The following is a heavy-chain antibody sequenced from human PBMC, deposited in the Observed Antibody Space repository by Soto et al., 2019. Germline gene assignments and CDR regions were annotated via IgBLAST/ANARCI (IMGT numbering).Heavy chain of an antibody. CDR3: ARGSQQLVYYYGMDV. CDR1: GGSISSSNW. D-gene: IGHD6-13*01. CDR2: IYHSGST. J-gene: IGHJ6*02. V-gene: IGHV4-4*02. Sequence: SETLSLTCAVSGGSISSSNWWSWVRQPPGKGLEWIGEIYHSGSTNYNPSLKSRVTISVDKSKNQFSLKLSSVTAADTAVYYCARGSQQLVYYYGMDVWGQGTTVTVSS.